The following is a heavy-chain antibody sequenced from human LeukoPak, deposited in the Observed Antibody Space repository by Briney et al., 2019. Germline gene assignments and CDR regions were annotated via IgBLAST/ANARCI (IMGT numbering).Heavy chain of an antibody. CDR1: GVSVSSYY. J-gene: IGHJ4*02. D-gene: IGHD1-20*01. CDR3: ARITFSTIVDY. CDR2: IYYSGST. V-gene: IGHV4-59*02. Sequence: SETLSLTCTVSGVSVSSYYWSWIRQPPGNGLEWIGYIYYSGSTNYNPSLKSRVTISVDTSKNQFSLKLSSVTAADTAVYYCARITFSTIVDYWGQGTLVTVSS.